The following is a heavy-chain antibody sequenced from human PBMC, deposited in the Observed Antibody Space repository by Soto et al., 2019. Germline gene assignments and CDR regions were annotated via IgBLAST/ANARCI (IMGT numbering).Heavy chain of an antibody. J-gene: IGHJ4*02. CDR2: IYYSEST. CDR1: GGSISSYY. V-gene: IGHV4-59*08. CDR3: ARHSPYCGGDCYIFDY. Sequence: PSETLSLTCTVSGGSISSYYWSWIRQPPGKGLEWIGYIYYSESTKYNPSLKSRVTMSVDTSKNQFSLKLSSVTAADTAVYYCARHSPYCGGDCYIFDYRGQGPLVTVS. D-gene: IGHD2-21*02.